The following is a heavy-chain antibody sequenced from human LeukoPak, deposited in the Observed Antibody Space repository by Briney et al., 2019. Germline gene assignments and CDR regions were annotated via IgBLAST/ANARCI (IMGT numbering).Heavy chain of an antibody. CDR2: IYYSGST. V-gene: IGHV4-39*06. CDR1: GRSISSSSYG. J-gene: IGHJ5*02. D-gene: IGHD3-3*01. CDR3: ASGATIFDWFDP. Sequence: SETLSLTCTVAGRSISSSSYGWGWIRQPRGKGLEWIGSIYYSGSTYYNPSLKSRITISVDTSKNQFTLKLSSVTAADTALYYWASGATIFDWFDPWGQGTLVTVSS.